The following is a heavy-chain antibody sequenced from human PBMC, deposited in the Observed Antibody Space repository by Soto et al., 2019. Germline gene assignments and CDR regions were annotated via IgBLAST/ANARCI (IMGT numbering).Heavy chain of an antibody. CDR3: ARTYYDSSGYYAAYDY. D-gene: IGHD3-22*01. V-gene: IGHV4-59*01. CDR2: IYYSGST. CDR1: GGSISSYY. J-gene: IGHJ4*02. Sequence: LSLTCTVSGGSISSYYWSWIRQXPGKGLEWIGYIYYSGSTNYNPSLKSRVTISVDTSKNQFSLKLSSVTAADTAVYYCARTYYDSSGYYAAYDYWGQGTLVTVSS.